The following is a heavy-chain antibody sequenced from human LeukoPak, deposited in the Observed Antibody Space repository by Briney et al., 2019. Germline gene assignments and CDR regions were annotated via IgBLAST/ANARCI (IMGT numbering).Heavy chain of an antibody. Sequence: PGGSLRPSCAASGFSFSSYSMNWVRQAPGKGLEWVSSISSSSSYIYYADSVKGRFTISRDNAKNSLYLQMNSLGAEDTAVYYCARDCSSTSCHGGADYWGQGTLVTVSS. CDR2: ISSSSSYI. D-gene: IGHD2-2*01. CDR1: GFSFSSYS. V-gene: IGHV3-21*01. CDR3: ARDCSSTSCHGGADY. J-gene: IGHJ4*02.